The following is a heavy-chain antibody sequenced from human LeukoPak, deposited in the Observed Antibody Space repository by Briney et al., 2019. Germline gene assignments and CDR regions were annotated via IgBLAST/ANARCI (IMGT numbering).Heavy chain of an antibody. V-gene: IGHV3-11*01. CDR1: GFTFNDYY. Sequence: GGSLRLSCAASGFTFNDYYMSWIRQAPGKGLEWLSYINIGGTNTHYADSVKGRFTISRDNAKKSLYLEMNNLRAEDTAVYYCATYGAGFDTWGQRVLVTVSS. CDR2: INIGGTNT. J-gene: IGHJ5*02. CDR3: ATYGAGFDT. D-gene: IGHD2-21*01.